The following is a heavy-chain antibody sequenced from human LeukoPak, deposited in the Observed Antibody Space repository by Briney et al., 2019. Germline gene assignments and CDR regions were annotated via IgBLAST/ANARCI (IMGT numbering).Heavy chain of an antibody. V-gene: IGHV4-59*08. CDR2: IYYSGST. J-gene: IGHJ4*02. D-gene: IGHD2-8*01. CDR3: ARHFRGVRGLNY. Sequence: SETLSLTCTVSGGSISSYYWSWIRQPPGKGLEWIGYIYYSGSTNYNPSLKSRVTISVDTSKNQFSLKLSSVTAADTAVYYCARHFRGVRGLNYWGQGTLVTVSS. CDR1: GGSISSYY.